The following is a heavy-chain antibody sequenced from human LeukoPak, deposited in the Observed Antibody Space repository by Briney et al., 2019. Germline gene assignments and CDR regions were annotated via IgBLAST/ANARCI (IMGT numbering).Heavy chain of an antibody. CDR3: ARAHPHYYDSSGYYPFDY. CDR2: IIPIFGTA. V-gene: IGHV1-69*13. Sequence: SVKVSCKASGGTFSSYAISWVRQAPGQGLEWMGGIIPIFGTANYAQKFQGRVTITADESTSTAYMELSSLRSEDTAVYYCARAHPHYYDSSGYYPFDYWGQGTLVTVSS. J-gene: IGHJ4*02. D-gene: IGHD3-22*01. CDR1: GGTFSSYA.